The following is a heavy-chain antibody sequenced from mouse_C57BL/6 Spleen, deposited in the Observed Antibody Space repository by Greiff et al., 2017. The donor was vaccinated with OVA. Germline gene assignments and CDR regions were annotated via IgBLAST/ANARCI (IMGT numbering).Heavy chain of an antibody. Sequence: VQLQQSGAELVRPGTSVKVSCKASGYAFTNYLIEWVKQRPGQGLEWIGVINPGCGGTNYNQKFKGKATLTADKSSSTAYMQLSSLPSEDSAVYLGARGGGYSAGDYAMDYWGQGTSVTVSS. V-gene: IGHV1-54*01. D-gene: IGHD3-2*02. CDR1: GYAFTNYL. CDR3: ARGGGYSAGDYAMDY. CDR2: INPGCGGT. J-gene: IGHJ4*01.